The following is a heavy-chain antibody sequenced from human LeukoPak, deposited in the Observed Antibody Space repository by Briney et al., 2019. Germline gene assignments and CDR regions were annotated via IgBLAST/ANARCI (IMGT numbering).Heavy chain of an antibody. CDR1: GFTFSTYD. D-gene: IGHD3-16*01. CDR3: AKRLGGVTSYCMDV. CDR2: IRYDGSNK. V-gene: IGHV3-30*02. Sequence: GGSLRLSCAASGFTFSTYDMHWVRQAPGKGLEWVAFIRYDGSNKYYVDSVEGRFTISRDNSKNTLYLQMNSLRAEDTAVYYCAKRLGGVTSYCMDVWGKGTTVTVSS. J-gene: IGHJ6*03.